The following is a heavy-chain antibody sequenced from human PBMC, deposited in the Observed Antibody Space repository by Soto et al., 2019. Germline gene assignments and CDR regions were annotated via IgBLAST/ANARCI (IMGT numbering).Heavy chain of an antibody. CDR1: GFTFSSYA. V-gene: IGHV3-30-3*01. D-gene: IGHD5-18*01. CDR2: ISYDGSNK. CDR3: ASLLRYSARYDYDMDV. J-gene: IGHJ6*02. Sequence: QVQLVESGGGVVQPGRSLRLSCAASGFTFSSYAMHWVRQAPGKGLEWVAVISYDGSNKYYADSVKGRFTISRDNSKNTLELQMNSLRAEDTAVYYCASLLRYSARYDYDMDVWGQGTTVTVS.